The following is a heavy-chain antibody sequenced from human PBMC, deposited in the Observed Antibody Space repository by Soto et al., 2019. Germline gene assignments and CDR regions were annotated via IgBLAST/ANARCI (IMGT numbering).Heavy chain of an antibody. CDR3: AHRHYYGSGNLGMDA. CDR2: IYGVDDK. D-gene: IGHD3-10*01. V-gene: IGHV2-5*02. J-gene: IGHJ6*02. CDR1: GFSLTSSGVG. Sequence: QITLKESGPALVKPTQTLTLTCTFSGFSLTSSGVGVGWVRQPPGKALEWLALIYGVDDKRYSPSLKSRLTIPWDTSKNQVVLTMTDMDPEDTATYYCAHRHYYGSGNLGMDAWGQGTTVTVSS.